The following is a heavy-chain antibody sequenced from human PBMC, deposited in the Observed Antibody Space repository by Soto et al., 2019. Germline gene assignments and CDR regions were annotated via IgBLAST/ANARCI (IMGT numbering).Heavy chain of an antibody. CDR3: ARVCCSGGFCYDSLDV. D-gene: IGHD2-15*01. CDR1: GFTFSDYY. Sequence: QVQLVESGGGLVKPGGSLRLSCAASGFTFSDYYMTWILQAPGKGLECISYISKSASNINYADSVKGRVIIYRANAKNLLTLQMNSLRDEDTAVYYCARVCCSGGFCYDSLDVWGQGTTVTVSS. J-gene: IGHJ6*02. V-gene: IGHV3-11*01. CDR2: ISKSASNI.